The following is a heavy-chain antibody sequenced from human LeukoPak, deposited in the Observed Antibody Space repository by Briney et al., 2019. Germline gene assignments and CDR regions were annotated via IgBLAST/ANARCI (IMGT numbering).Heavy chain of an antibody. CDR2: IYYSGST. CDR3: ARERSGSYQGGDYYYYMDV. D-gene: IGHD1-26*01. Sequence: SETLSLTCTVSGDSISGFHWSWIRQPPGKGLEWIGYIYYSGSTNYNPSLKSRVTISVDTSKNQFSLKLTSVTAADTAVYYCARERSGSYQGGDYYYYMDVWGKGTTVTISS. CDR1: GDSISGFH. V-gene: IGHV4-59*01. J-gene: IGHJ6*03.